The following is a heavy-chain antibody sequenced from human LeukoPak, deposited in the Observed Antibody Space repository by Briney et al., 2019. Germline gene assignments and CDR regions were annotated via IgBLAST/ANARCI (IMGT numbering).Heavy chain of an antibody. J-gene: IGHJ5*02. CDR3: ARDAHRSSCYTWFDP. Sequence: PGGSLRLSCAASGFTVSSNYMSWVRQAPGKGRVWFSVIYSGGSTYYADSVKGRFTISRDKSKNTLYLQMNRLRAEDTALYYCARDAHRSSCYTWFDPWGQGNLVTVSS. V-gene: IGHV3-53*01. D-gene: IGHD6-13*01. CDR2: IYSGGST. CDR1: GFTVSSNY.